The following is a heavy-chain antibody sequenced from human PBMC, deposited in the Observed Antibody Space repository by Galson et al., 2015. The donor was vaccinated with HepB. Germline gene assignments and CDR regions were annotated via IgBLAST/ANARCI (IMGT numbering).Heavy chain of an antibody. D-gene: IGHD3-22*01. V-gene: IGHV1-18*04. CDR1: GYTFTSYG. J-gene: IGHJ4*02. CDR2: ISAYNGDT. Sequence: SVKVSCKASGYTFTSYGISWVRQAPGQGLEWMGWISAYNGDTNYAQKLQGRVTMTTDTSTSTAYMELRRLRSDDTAVYYCARVKPDYYDRSGYYSSFGYWGQGALVTVSS. CDR3: ARVKPDYYDRSGYYSSFGY.